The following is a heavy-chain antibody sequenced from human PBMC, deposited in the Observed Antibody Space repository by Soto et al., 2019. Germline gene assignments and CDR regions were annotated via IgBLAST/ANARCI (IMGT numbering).Heavy chain of an antibody. D-gene: IGHD1-1*01. Sequence: SVKVSCKASGGTFSSYAISWVRQAPGQGLEWMGGIIPIFGTANYAQKFQGRVTITADKSTSTAYMELSSLRSEDTAVYYCASGLGERHYYYYGMDVWGQGTTVTVSS. CDR2: IIPIFGTA. CDR1: GGTFSSYA. CDR3: ASGLGERHYYYYGMDV. V-gene: IGHV1-69*06. J-gene: IGHJ6*02.